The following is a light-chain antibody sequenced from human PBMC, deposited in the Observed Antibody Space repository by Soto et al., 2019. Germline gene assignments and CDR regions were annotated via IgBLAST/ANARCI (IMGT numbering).Light chain of an antibody. V-gene: IGLV2-14*02. CDR2: EGS. Sequence: QSALTQPASVSGSPGQSITISCTGTSSDVGSYNLVSWYQQHPGKAPKLMIYEGSKRPSGVSYRFSGSKSGNTASLTISGLQAEDEADYYCSSYTNINTYVVFGGGTKLTVL. CDR1: SSDVGSYNL. J-gene: IGLJ2*01. CDR3: SSYTNINTYVV.